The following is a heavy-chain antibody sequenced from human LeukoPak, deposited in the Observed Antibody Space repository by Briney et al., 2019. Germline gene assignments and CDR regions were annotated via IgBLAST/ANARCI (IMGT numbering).Heavy chain of an antibody. J-gene: IGHJ4*02. CDR3: ARPYYYDSSGYYYLDY. Sequence: GAPLKISCKGSGYSFTSYWIGWVRQMPGEGLEWMGIIYPGDSDTRYSPSFQGQVTISADKSISTAYLQWSSLKASDTAMYYCARPYYYDSSGYYYLDYWGQGTLVTVSS. CDR2: IYPGDSDT. V-gene: IGHV5-51*01. CDR1: GYSFTSYW. D-gene: IGHD3-22*01.